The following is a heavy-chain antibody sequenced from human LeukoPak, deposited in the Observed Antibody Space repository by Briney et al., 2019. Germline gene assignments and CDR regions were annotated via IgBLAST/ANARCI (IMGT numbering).Heavy chain of an antibody. CDR2: ISSSGSNI. CDR3: TRGSMVRRVILHY. Sequence: GGSLRLSCAASGFTFSSYEMNWARQAPGKGLEWLSYISSSGSNIYYADSVKGRFTISRDNAKNSLYLQMNSLRAEDTAVYYCTRGSMVRRVILHYWGQGTLVTVSS. J-gene: IGHJ4*02. V-gene: IGHV3-48*03. D-gene: IGHD3-10*01. CDR1: GFTFSSYE.